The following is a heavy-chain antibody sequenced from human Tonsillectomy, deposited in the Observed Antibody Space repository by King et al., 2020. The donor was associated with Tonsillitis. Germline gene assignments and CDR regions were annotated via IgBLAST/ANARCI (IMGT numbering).Heavy chain of an antibody. CDR3: TTDWVTTLGDY. V-gene: IGHV3-15*01. D-gene: IGHD4-17*01. J-gene: IGHJ4*02. CDR2: IKSETDGGTT. Sequence: VQLVESAGGLVKPGGSLRLSCAAAGFTFTNAWMSWVRQAPGKGLEWVGRIKSETDGGTTGYAAPVKGRFTISRDDSKNTLFLQMNSLKTEDTAVYYCTTDWVTTLGDYWGQGTLVTVSS. CDR1: GFTFTNAW.